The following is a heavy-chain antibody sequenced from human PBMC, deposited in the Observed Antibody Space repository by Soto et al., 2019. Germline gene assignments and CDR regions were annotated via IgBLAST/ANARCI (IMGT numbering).Heavy chain of an antibody. Sequence: QVQLQESGPGLVKPSQTLSLTCTVSGGSISSGGYYWSWIRQHPGQGLEWIGYIYYIGSTYYKPSLKSRVTITVDTSKNQFSLKLSSVTAADTAVYYCARERNLDYGDYGGGFDPWGQGTMVTVSS. CDR1: GGSISSGGYY. CDR3: ARERNLDYGDYGGGFDP. D-gene: IGHD4-17*01. CDR2: IYYIGST. V-gene: IGHV4-31*03. J-gene: IGHJ5*02.